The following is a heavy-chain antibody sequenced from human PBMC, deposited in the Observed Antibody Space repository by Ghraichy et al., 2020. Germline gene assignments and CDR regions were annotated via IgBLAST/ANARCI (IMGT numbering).Heavy chain of an antibody. CDR1: GGSISSGGYY. CDR2: IYYSGST. J-gene: IGHJ5*02. CDR3: AKERSGTRRIDP. V-gene: IGHV4-31*03. D-gene: IGHD6-13*01. Sequence: SETLSLTCTFSGGSISSGGYYWSWIRQHPGKGLEWIGYIYYSGSTYYNPSLKSRVTISVDTSKNQFSLKLSSVTAADTAVYYCAKERSGTRRIDPWGQGTLVTVSS.